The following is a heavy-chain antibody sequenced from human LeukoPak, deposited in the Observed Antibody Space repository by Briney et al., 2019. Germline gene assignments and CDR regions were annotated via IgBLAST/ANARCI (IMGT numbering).Heavy chain of an antibody. CDR3: ARAPNGVYCTSSACHLDY. Sequence: PGGSLRLSCAASGFTFSSYAIDWVRQAPGKGLEWVAFISYDGTNKYYADSVKGRFTISRDNSKNTLYPQMNSLRTEDTAVYYCARAPNGVYCTSSACHLDYWGQGSLVTVSS. CDR2: ISYDGTNK. D-gene: IGHD2-8*01. J-gene: IGHJ4*02. CDR1: GFTFSSYA. V-gene: IGHV3-30-3*01.